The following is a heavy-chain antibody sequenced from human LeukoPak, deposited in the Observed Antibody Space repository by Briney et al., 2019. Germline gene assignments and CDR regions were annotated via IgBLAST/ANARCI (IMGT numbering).Heavy chain of an antibody. D-gene: IGHD3-10*01. Sequence: SQTLSLTCTVSGGSISSGGYYWSWIRQHPGKGLEWIGYIYYSGSTYYNPSLKSRVTISVDTPKNQFSLKLSSVTAADTAVYYCARYGPGTGGMDVWGQGTTVTVSS. V-gene: IGHV4-31*03. CDR1: GGSISSGGYY. CDR3: ARYGPGTGGMDV. CDR2: IYYSGST. J-gene: IGHJ6*02.